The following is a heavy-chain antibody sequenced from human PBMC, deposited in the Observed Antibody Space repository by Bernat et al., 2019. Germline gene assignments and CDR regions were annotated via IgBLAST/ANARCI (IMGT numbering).Heavy chain of an antibody. Sequence: EVQLLESGGGLVQPGGSLRLSCAASGFTFSSYAMSWVRQAPGKGLEWVSGIWGSGTTTYYADSVKGRFTISRDNSRNILYLQMNSLRAEDTALYYCAKTLDVSWYVLFDYWGQGTLVTVSS. CDR3: AKTLDVSWYVLFDY. D-gene: IGHD6-13*01. V-gene: IGHV3-23*01. CDR1: GFTFSSYA. J-gene: IGHJ4*02. CDR2: IWGSGTTT.